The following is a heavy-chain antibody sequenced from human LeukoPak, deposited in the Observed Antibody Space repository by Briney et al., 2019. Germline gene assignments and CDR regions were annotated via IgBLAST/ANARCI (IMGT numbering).Heavy chain of an antibody. D-gene: IGHD5-24*01. CDR1: GFTFSTYA. CDR2: ISGSGGGT. Sequence: GGSLRLSCAASGFTFSTYAMSWVRKAPGKGLEWVSTISGSGGGTYYADSVKGRFTISRDNSKNTLYLQMNSLRAEDAAVYYCAKDGSGNGYPNYYFDYWGQGTLVTVSS. CDR3: AKDGSGNGYPNYYFDY. J-gene: IGHJ4*02. V-gene: IGHV3-23*01.